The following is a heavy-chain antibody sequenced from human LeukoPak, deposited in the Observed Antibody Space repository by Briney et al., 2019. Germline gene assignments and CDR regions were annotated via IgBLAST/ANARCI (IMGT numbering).Heavy chain of an antibody. D-gene: IGHD2-2*02. Sequence: PGGSLRLSCAASGFRFDDYGMSWIRQPPGKGLEWIGYIYYSGSTNYNPSLKSRVTISVDTSKNQFSLKLSSVTAADTAVYYCARDPHSVCSGTSCYTGWFDPWGQGTLVTVSS. CDR1: GFRFDDYG. J-gene: IGHJ5*02. V-gene: IGHV4-59*01. CDR3: ARDPHSVCSGTSCYTGWFDP. CDR2: IYYSGST.